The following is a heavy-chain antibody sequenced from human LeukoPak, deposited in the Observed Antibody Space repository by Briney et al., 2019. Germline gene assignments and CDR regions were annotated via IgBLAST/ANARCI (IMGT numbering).Heavy chain of an antibody. J-gene: IGHJ3*02. V-gene: IGHV4-61*01. CDR3: ARTGAFDI. Sequence: SETLSLTCTVSGGSVFSGSHYWSWIRQPPGKGLEWIGYISHTGSTNYNPSLKSRVTMLIDTSKNQFSLKLSSVTAADTAVYYCARTGAFDIWGQGTMVTVSS. CDR1: GGSVFSGSHY. CDR2: ISHTGST.